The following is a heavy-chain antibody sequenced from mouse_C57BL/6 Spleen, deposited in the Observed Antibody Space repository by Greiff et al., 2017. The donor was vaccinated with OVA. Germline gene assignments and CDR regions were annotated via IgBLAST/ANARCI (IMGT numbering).Heavy chain of an antibody. CDR3: ARGGYSHYFDY. Sequence: VQLQQSGPGLVKPSQSLSLTCSVTGYSITSGYYWNWIRQLPGNKLEWMGYISYDGSNNYNPSLKNRISITRDTSKNQFFLKLNSVTTEDTATYYCARGGYSHYFDYWGQGTTLTVSS. CDR1: GYSITSGYY. CDR2: ISYDGSN. J-gene: IGHJ2*01. D-gene: IGHD2-12*01. V-gene: IGHV3-6*01.